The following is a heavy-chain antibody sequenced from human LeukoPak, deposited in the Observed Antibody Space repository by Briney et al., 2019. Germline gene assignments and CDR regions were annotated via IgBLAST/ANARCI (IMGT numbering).Heavy chain of an antibody. V-gene: IGHV1-69*13. J-gene: IGHJ6*02. CDR1: GGTFSSYA. CDR3: ARAPFEVAGTGTYYYYGMDV. D-gene: IGHD6-19*01. CDR2: IIPIFGTA. Sequence: ASVKVTCKASGGTFSSYAISWVRQAPGQGLGWMGGIIPIFGTANHAQKFQGRVTITADESTSTAYMELSSLRSEDTAVYYCARAPFEVAGTGTYYYYGMDVWGQGTTVTVSS.